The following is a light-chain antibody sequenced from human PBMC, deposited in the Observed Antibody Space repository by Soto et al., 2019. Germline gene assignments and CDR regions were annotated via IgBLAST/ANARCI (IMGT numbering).Light chain of an antibody. V-gene: IGLV1-44*01. Sequence: QSVLTQPPSASETPGQRVTISCSGSSSNIGSNTVNWYQQFPGTAPNLLIYGNNQRPSGVPDRFSGSKSGTSASLAISGLQSDDESDYFCAAWDDNLNADVFGSGTKVTVL. J-gene: IGLJ1*01. CDR2: GNN. CDR1: SSNIGSNT. CDR3: AAWDDNLNADV.